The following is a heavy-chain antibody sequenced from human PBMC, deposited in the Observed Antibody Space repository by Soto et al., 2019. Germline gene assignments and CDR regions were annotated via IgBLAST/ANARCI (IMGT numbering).Heavy chain of an antibody. V-gene: IGHV4-31*03. J-gene: IGHJ3*02. D-gene: IGHD3-22*01. Sequence: LTCSVSGDSISRIDYYWTWIRQHPEKGLEWIGNIYFRGNTYYSPSLESRLTISVDTSKNQFSLKLTSVTAADTAVYYCAREGGSYDSGGYLIRGAFDIWGQGKMVT. CDR2: IYFRGNT. CDR3: AREGGSYDSGGYLIRGAFDI. CDR1: GDSISRIDYY.